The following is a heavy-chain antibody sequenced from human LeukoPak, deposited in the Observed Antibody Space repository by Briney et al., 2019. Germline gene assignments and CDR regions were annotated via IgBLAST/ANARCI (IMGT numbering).Heavy chain of an antibody. Sequence: GRSLRLSCAASGFTFSGSAMHWVRQASGKGLEWVGRIRSKANNYATEYAASVKGRFTISRDDSKNTAYLQMNSLKTEDTAVYYCTQTGYTSGWYYYMDVWGKGTTVTVSS. CDR1: GFTFSGSA. V-gene: IGHV3-73*01. J-gene: IGHJ6*03. D-gene: IGHD6-19*01. CDR3: TQTGYTSGWYYYMDV. CDR2: IRSKANNYAT.